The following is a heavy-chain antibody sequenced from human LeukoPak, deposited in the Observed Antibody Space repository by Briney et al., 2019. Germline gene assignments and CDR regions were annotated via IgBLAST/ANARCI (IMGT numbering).Heavy chain of an antibody. D-gene: IGHD3-22*01. CDR1: GGSISSYY. J-gene: IGHJ4*02. Sequence: SETLSLICTVSGGSISSYYWSWIRQPPGKGLEWIGFIYYSGSTHYKPSLKSRGTISVDTSKNQYSLKLSSVTAADTAVYYCARCSESYDSSGYYSYYFDYWGQGTLVTVSS. V-gene: IGHV4-59*01. CDR2: IYYSGST. CDR3: ARCSESYDSSGYYSYYFDY.